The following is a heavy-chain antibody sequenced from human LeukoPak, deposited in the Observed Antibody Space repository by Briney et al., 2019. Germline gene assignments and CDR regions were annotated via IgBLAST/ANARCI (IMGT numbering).Heavy chain of an antibody. CDR3: ARDQMYRSGWQPFFDY. CDR1: VYIYPSYG. V-gene: IGHV1-18*01. D-gene: IGHD6-19*01. CDR2: ISAYKCNT. J-gene: IGHJ4*02. Sequence: ASVKVSCRSWVYIYPSYGISWVRQARARGREGMGWISAYKCNTNYAQNLQGRVTMTTDTSKSTDYMELRSLRSDDTAVYYCARDQMYRSGWQPFFDYWGQGTLVTVSS.